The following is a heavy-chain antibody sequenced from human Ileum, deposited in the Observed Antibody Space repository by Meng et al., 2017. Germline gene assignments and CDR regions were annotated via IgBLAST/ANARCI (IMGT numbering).Heavy chain of an antibody. J-gene: IGHJ4*02. D-gene: IGHD6-19*01. V-gene: IGHV1-18*01. CDR1: GYTFTTFG. Sequence: QVQLVQSGIEVKKPGASGKVSCKPSGYTFTTFGISWVRQAPGQGLEWMGWIDPGNGNRNFAQKFQDRITLTIDTTTTTAYMELRSLRSDDTAIFYCARDRQWVFDYWGQGTLVTVSS. CDR2: IDPGNGNR. CDR3: ARDRQWVFDY.